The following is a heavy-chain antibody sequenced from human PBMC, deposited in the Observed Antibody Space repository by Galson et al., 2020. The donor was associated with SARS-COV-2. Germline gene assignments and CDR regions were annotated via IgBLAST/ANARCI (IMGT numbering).Heavy chain of an antibody. CDR3: ARDRDGYNSAQVFDY. D-gene: IGHD5-12*01. Sequence: SETLSLTCAVSGYSISSGYYWGWIRQPPGKGLEWIGSIYHSGSTYYNPSLKSRVTISVDTSKNQFSLKLSYVTAADTAVYYCARDRDGYNSAQVFDYWGQGTLVTVSS. V-gene: IGHV4-38-2*02. CDR1: GYSISSGYY. J-gene: IGHJ4*02. CDR2: IYHSGST.